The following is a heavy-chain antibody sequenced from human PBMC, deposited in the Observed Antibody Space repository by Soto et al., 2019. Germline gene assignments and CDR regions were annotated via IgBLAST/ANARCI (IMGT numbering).Heavy chain of an antibody. Sequence: SETLSLTCTVSGGSISSSSYYWGWIRQPPGKGLEWIGSIYYSGSTYYNPSLKSRVTISVDTSKNQFSLKLSSVTAADTAVYYCARLAFGYCSGGSCYSTPTDYYYYGMDVWGQGTTVTVSS. D-gene: IGHD2-15*01. CDR3: ARLAFGYCSGGSCYSTPTDYYYYGMDV. V-gene: IGHV4-39*01. CDR1: GGSISSSSYY. J-gene: IGHJ6*02. CDR2: IYYSGST.